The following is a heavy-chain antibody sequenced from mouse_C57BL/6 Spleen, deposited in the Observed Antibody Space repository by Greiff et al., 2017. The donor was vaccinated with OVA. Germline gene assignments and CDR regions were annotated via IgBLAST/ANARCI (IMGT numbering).Heavy chain of an antibody. D-gene: IGHD3-3*01. J-gene: IGHJ4*01. CDR3: ARRGRGSMDY. CDR2: IYPCSGKT. CDR1: GYTFPSYW. Sequence: QVQLQQPGAELVKPGASVKMSCKASGYTFPSYWVTWVKPRPGPGLGWIGGIYPCSGKTNYNEKFNSKATLTVDTSSSTAYMQLSSLTSEDSAVYYCARRGRGSMDYWGQGTSVTVSS. V-gene: IGHV1-55*01.